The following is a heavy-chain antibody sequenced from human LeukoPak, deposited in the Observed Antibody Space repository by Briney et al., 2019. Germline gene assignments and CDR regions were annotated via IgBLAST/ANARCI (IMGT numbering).Heavy chain of an antibody. V-gene: IGHV1-18*01. CDR3: AREKRITIFGVVMAPIDY. Sequence: ASVKVSSKASGYTFTSYGISWVRQAPGQGLEWMGWISAYKGNTSYAQKLQGRVTMTTDTSTSTAYMELRSLRSDDTAVYYCAREKRITIFGVVMAPIDYWGQGTLVTVSS. J-gene: IGHJ4*02. D-gene: IGHD3-3*01. CDR2: ISAYKGNT. CDR1: GYTFTSYG.